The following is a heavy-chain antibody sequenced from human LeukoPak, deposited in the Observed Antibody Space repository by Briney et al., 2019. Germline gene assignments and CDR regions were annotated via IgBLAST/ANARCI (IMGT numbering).Heavy chain of an antibody. CDR2: INHSGST. D-gene: IGHD6-19*01. CDR3: ARVYSSGWYVRVFGY. Sequence: SETLSLTCAVYGGSFSGYYWSWIRQPPGKGLEWIGEINHSGSTNYNPSLKSRVTISVDTSKNQFSLKLSSVTAADTAVYYCARVYSSGWYVRVFGYWGQGTLVTVSS. V-gene: IGHV4-34*01. J-gene: IGHJ4*02. CDR1: GGSFSGYY.